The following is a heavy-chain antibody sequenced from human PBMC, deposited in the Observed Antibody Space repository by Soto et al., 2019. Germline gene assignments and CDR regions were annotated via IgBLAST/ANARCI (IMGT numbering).Heavy chain of an antibody. D-gene: IGHD1-1*01. CDR3: AKDHHWNDGFWFDP. CDR1: GDSRSSNA. J-gene: IGHJ5*02. Sequence: GGARRVSCVDAGDSRSSNAMSWVRQAPGKGLEWVSGISASGGTIHEADSVKGRFTISRDNSKNTLYLQIISLRAEDPAVYYCAKDHHWNDGFWFDPWGQVTLVTASS. CDR2: ISASGGTI. V-gene: IGHV3-23*01.